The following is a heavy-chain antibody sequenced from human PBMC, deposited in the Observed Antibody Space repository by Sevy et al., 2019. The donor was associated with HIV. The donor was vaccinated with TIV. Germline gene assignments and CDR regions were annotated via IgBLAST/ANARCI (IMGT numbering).Heavy chain of an antibody. Sequence: GGSLRLSCAASGFTFDDYTMHWVRQAPGKGLEWVSLISWDGGSTYYADSVKGRFTISRDNSKNSLYLQMNSLRTEDTALYYCAKGGSRFLEWLLYYGMDVWGQRTTVTVSS. CDR1: GFTFDDYT. D-gene: IGHD3-3*01. V-gene: IGHV3-43*01. CDR3: AKGGSRFLEWLLYYGMDV. CDR2: ISWDGGST. J-gene: IGHJ6*02.